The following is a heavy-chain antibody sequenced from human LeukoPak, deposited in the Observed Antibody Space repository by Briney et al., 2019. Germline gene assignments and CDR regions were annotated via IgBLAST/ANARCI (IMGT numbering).Heavy chain of an antibody. CDR1: GFAFSFYA. J-gene: IGHJ5*01. D-gene: IGHD6-19*01. CDR3: AKPISGGLAVTADWFHP. Sequence: GGSLRLSCAASGFAFSFYAMSWLRQPPGKGLEWVSTINANSGTTSYAASVRGRFTISRDNSKNTLYLQVNTLRADDTATYYCAKPISGGLAVTADWFHPWGQGTQVVVSS. V-gene: IGHV3-23*01. CDR2: INANSGTT.